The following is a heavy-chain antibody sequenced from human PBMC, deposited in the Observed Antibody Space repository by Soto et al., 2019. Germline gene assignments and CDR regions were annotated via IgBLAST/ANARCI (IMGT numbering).Heavy chain of an antibody. V-gene: IGHV1-69*13. CDR3: ARTPFDYDSSGYSYWYFDL. CDR1: GGTFSSYA. J-gene: IGHJ2*01. Sequence: GASVKVSCKASGGTFSSYAISWVRQAHGQGLEWMGGIIPIFGTANYAQKFQGRVTITADESTSTAYMELSSLRSEDTAVYYCARTPFDYDSSGYSYWYFDLWGRGTLVTVSS. D-gene: IGHD3-22*01. CDR2: IIPIFGTA.